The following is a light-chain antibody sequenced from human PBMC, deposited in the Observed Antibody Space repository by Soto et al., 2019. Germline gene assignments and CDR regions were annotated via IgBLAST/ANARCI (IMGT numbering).Light chain of an antibody. Sequence: ALAQPRSVSGSPGQSITISCTGTSSDVGSYDFVSWYQLHPGKAPKLIVFKVNNRPSGVSYRFSGSKSGNTASLTISGLQAEYEADYFCCSYSLSTANLCGTGTKGTVL. CDR2: KVN. V-gene: IGLV2-14*01. CDR1: SSDVGSYDF. J-gene: IGLJ1*01. CDR3: CSYSLSTANL.